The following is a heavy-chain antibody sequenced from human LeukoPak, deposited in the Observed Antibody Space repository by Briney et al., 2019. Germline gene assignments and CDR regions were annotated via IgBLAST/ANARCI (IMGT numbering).Heavy chain of an antibody. CDR1: GFTFSSYW. V-gene: IGHV3-7*03. CDR2: IKQDGSEK. D-gene: IGHD4-11*01. J-gene: IGHJ4*02. CDR3: ARVQRWGYSDYFDY. Sequence: GGSLRLSCAASGFTFSSYWMSWVRQAPGKGLEWVAHIKQDGSEKYYVDSVKGRFTISRDNAKNSLYLQMNSLRAEDTALYYCARVQRWGYSDYFDYWGQGTLVTVSS.